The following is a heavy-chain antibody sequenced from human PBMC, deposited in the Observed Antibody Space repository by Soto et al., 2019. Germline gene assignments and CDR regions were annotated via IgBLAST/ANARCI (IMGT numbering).Heavy chain of an antibody. Sequence: SVKVSCKASGGTFSSYAISWVRQAPGQGLEWMGGIIPIFGTANYAQKFQGRVTITADESTSTAYMELSSLRSEDTAVYYCARDFGPDTAMFPPLYSYGMDVWGQGTRVTVSS. V-gene: IGHV1-69*13. D-gene: IGHD5-18*01. CDR1: GGTFSSYA. CDR2: IIPIFGTA. J-gene: IGHJ6*02. CDR3: ARDFGPDTAMFPPLYSYGMDV.